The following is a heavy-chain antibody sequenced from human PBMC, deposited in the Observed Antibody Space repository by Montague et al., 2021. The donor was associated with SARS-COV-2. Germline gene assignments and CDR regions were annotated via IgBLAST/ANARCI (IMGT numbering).Heavy chain of an antibody. D-gene: IGHD5-12*01. V-gene: IGHV6-1*01. CDR1: GDSVTMSWTS. Sequence: CAISGDSVTMSWTSCAYRKNSRLNSIHANRSSYYLSKWHNDYAVSVKSRITINPDTSKNQFSLQLKSVTPEDTAVYYCARGWVATIPHMDNWGQGSLVIVSS. CDR2: SYYLSKWHN. J-gene: IGHJ4*02. CDR3: ARGWVATIPHMDN.